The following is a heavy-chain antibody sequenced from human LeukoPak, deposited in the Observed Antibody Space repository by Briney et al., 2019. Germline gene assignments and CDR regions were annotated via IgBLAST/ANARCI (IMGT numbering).Heavy chain of an antibody. J-gene: IGHJ5*02. CDR2: IRYDGSNK. V-gene: IGHV3-30*02. D-gene: IGHD1-20*01. CDR1: GFTFNSYG. Sequence: PGGSLRLSCAASGFTFNSYGMHWVRQTPGKGLEWVAFIRYDGSNKYYGDSVKGRFTISRDNSKNTLYLQMNSLRAEDTAVYYCAKDYGISGTGGAWLDPWGQGTLVPVSS. CDR3: AKDYGISGTGGAWLDP.